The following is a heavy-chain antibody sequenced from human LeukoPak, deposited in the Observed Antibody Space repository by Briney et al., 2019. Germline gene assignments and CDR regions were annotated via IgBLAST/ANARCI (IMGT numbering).Heavy chain of an antibody. D-gene: IGHD2-21*01. CDR3: ARDLIARALVHYFDY. Sequence: GGSLRLSCAASGFTFSSYSMNWVRQAPGKGLDWVAFIRYDGSNKYYADSVKGRFTISRDNSKNTLYLQMNSLRAEDTAVYYCARDLIARALVHYFDYWGQGTLVTVSS. CDR1: GFTFSSYS. V-gene: IGHV3-30*02. CDR2: IRYDGSNK. J-gene: IGHJ4*02.